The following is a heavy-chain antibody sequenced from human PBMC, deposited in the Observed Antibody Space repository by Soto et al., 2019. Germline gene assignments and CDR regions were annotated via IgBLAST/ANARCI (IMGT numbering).Heavy chain of an antibody. J-gene: IGHJ4*02. CDR3: ARDGATHYDFWSGYYSYFDY. CDR1: GGTFSSYA. V-gene: IGHV1-69*13. D-gene: IGHD3-3*01. Sequence: ASVKVSCKASGGTFSSYAISWVRQAPGQGLEWMGGIIPIFGTANYAQKFQGRVTITADESTSTAYMELSSLRSEDTAVYYCARDGATHYDFWSGYYSYFDYWGQGTLVTVSS. CDR2: IIPIFGTA.